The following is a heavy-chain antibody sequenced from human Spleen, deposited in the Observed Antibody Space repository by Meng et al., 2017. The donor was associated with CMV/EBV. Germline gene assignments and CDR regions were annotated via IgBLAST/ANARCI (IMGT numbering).Heavy chain of an antibody. J-gene: IGHJ4*02. D-gene: IGHD3-9*01. CDR2: INTDNSYK. CDR1: TYTSYA. CDR3: TRTSYDILTGYYEKYFDY. Sequence: TYTSYAMNWGSKAPGQRHEWMGWINTDNSYKKYSQKYQGRVTITRDTSASIAYMELRSLRSADTAVYYCTRTSYDILTGYYEKYFDYWGQGTLVTVSS. V-gene: IGHV1-3*04.